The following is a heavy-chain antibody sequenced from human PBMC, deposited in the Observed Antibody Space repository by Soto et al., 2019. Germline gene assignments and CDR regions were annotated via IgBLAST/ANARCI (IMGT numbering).Heavy chain of an antibody. CDR1: GDTFIKYD. CDR2: MNPSNGNA. CDR3: AKRKERSGPNYFDV. V-gene: IGHV1-8*01. Sequence: KVSCKASGDTFIKYDINWVRQATGQGLEWMGWMNPSNGNAGYAQNFRGRVTMTSNTSITTAYMELSGLRYEGTAVYYCAKRKERSGPNYFDVWGQGTLVSVSS. J-gene: IGHJ4*02. D-gene: IGHD6-25*01.